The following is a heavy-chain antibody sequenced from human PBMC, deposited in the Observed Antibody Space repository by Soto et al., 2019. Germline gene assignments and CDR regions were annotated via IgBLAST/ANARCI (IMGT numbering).Heavy chain of an antibody. CDR2: ISYDGSNK. CDR3: ARELIIAARLLYYYYGMDV. CDR1: GFTFSSYA. V-gene: IGHV3-30-3*01. J-gene: IGHJ6*02. Sequence: VGSLRLSCAASGFTFSSYAMHWVRQAPGKGLEWVAVISYDGSNKYYADSVRGRFTISRDNSKNTLYLQMNSLRAEDTAVYYCARELIIAARLLYYYYGMDVWGQGTTVTVSS. D-gene: IGHD6-13*01.